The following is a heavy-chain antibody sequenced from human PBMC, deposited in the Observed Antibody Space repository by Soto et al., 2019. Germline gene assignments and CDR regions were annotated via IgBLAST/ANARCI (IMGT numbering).Heavy chain of an antibody. Sequence: QITLKESGPTLVKPTQTLTLTCTFSGFSLSTSGVGVGWIRQPPGKALEWLALIYWDDDKRYSPSLKSRLTITKDTSKNQVVLTMTNMEPVDTATYYCAHILRLATTVTTAPFDYWGQGTLVTVSS. CDR3: AHILRLATTVTTAPFDY. V-gene: IGHV2-5*02. D-gene: IGHD4-4*01. CDR2: IYWDDDK. J-gene: IGHJ4*02. CDR1: GFSLSTSGVG.